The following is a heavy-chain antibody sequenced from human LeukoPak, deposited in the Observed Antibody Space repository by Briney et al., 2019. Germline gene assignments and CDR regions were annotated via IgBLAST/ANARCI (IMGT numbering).Heavy chain of an antibody. CDR2: IKQDRTEK. CDR3: ARVGIGYSYGSFDY. J-gene: IGHJ4*02. D-gene: IGHD5-18*01. Sequence: GGSLRLSCAVSGFTFSSYWMSWVRQALGKGLEWVASIKQDRTEKYYVDSVRGRFTISKDNAKNSLHLQMNSLRAEDTAIYYCARVGIGYSYGSFDYWGQGTLVTVTS. V-gene: IGHV3-7*01. CDR1: GFTFSSYW.